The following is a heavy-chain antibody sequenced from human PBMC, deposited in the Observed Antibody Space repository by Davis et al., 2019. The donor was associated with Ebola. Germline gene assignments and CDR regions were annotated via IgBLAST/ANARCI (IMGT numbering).Heavy chain of an antibody. J-gene: IGHJ4*02. D-gene: IGHD3-10*01. Sequence: GESLKISCVGSGFTFSHYWMHWVRQAPGRGLVWAARVTGDGNTFYADSVKDRVTISRDNAKSTLYLQMSSLRDEDTAVYYCARGVNRACFDDWGQGTLVTVSS. V-gene: IGHV3-74*01. CDR2: VTGDGNT. CDR3: ARGVNRACFDD. CDR1: GFTFSHYW.